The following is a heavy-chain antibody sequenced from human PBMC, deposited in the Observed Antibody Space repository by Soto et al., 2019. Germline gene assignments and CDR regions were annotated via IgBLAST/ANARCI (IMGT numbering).Heavy chain of an antibody. J-gene: IGHJ5*02. D-gene: IGHD2-2*02. CDR2: IYHSGST. Sequence: QLQLQESGSGLVKPSQTLSLTCAVSGGSISSGGYSWSWTRQPPGKGLEWIGYIYHSGSTYYNPSLKSRVTISVDRSKNQFSLNLSSVTAADTAVYYCASFAAAIGWFDPWGQGTLVTVSS. CDR1: GGSISSGGYS. CDR3: ASFAAAIGWFDP. V-gene: IGHV4-30-2*01.